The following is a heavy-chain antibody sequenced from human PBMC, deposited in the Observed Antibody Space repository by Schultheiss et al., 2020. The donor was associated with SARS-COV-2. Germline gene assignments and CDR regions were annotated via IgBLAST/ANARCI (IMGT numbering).Heavy chain of an antibody. CDR3: ARGRLCSTSGCPKYYYFFCMDV. J-gene: IGHJ6*03. Sequence: GGSLRLSCAASGFTFSSYSMNWVRQAPGKGLVWVSRINSDGSSTRYADSVKGRFTISRDSSNNMLHLQMNSLRAEDTAVYFCARGRLCSTSGCPKYYYFFCMDVWGKGTTVTVSS. D-gene: IGHD2-2*01. CDR2: INSDGSST. V-gene: IGHV3-74*01. CDR1: GFTFSSYS.